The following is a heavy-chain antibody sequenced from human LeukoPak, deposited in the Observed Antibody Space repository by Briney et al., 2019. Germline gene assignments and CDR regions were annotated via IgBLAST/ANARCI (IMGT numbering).Heavy chain of an antibody. J-gene: IGHJ4*02. D-gene: IGHD5-18*01. V-gene: IGHV3-9*01. CDR2: ISWNSGSI. CDR1: GFTFDDYA. CDR3: AKGPLGYSYGLFDY. Sequence: SLRLSCAASGFTFDDYAMHWVRQAPGKGLEWVSGISWNSGSIGYADSVKGRFTISRDNAKNSPYLQMNSLRAEDTALYYCAKGPLGYSYGLFDYWGQGTLVTVSS.